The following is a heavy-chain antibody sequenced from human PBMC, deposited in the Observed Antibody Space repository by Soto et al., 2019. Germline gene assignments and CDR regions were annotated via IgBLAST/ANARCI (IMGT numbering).Heavy chain of an antibody. Sequence: ASVKVSCKASGYTFINFFIHWVRQAPGQGLEWVGIINPSGGATTYPQKFQGRVTMTRDTSTSTVYMELRSLRSDDTAVYYCARVYKSIAALGDVWGQGTTVTVSS. D-gene: IGHD6-6*01. CDR3: ARVYKSIAALGDV. CDR2: INPSGGAT. V-gene: IGHV1-46*01. CDR1: GYTFINFF. J-gene: IGHJ6*02.